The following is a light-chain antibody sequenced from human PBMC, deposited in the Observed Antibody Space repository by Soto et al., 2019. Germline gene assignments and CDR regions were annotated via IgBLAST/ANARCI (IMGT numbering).Light chain of an antibody. Sequence: ETVMTQSPATLSVSPGERVTLSCRASERVSTYLAWYQQKPGQAPRLLIYGASARATGIPARFSGSGSGTEFTLIISNLQPEDFAVYYCREYLNLPQAFGQGTKVEIK. V-gene: IGKV3-15*01. CDR1: ERVSTY. J-gene: IGKJ1*01. CDR2: GAS. CDR3: REYLNLPQA.